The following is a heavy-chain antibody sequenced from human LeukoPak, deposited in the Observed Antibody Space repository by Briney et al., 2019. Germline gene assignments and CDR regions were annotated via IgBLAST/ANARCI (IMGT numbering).Heavy chain of an antibody. J-gene: IGHJ6*03. V-gene: IGHV4-34*01. Sequence: PSETLSLTCAVYGGSFSGYYWTWVRQAPGKGLEWIGEINPSGRISYNPSLKSRLTISVDASKNQFSLNLRSLTAADTAVYYCARGRQEVSMIVVVMTGVSYYLDVWGKGTTVTVS. CDR1: GGSFSGYY. CDR3: ARGRQEVSMIVVVMTGVSYYLDV. CDR2: INPSGRI. D-gene: IGHD3-22*01.